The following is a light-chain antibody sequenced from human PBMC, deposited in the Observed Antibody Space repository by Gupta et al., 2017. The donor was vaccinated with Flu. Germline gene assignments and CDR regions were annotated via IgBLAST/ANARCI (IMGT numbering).Light chain of an antibody. CDR2: AAS. Sequence: GDRVTITCRASQSISSYLNWYQQKPGKAPKLLIYAASSLQSGVPSRFSGSGSGTDFTLTISSPQPEDFATYYCQQSYSTLYTFGQGTKLEIK. CDR3: QQSYSTLYT. J-gene: IGKJ2*01. V-gene: IGKV1-39*01. CDR1: QSISSY.